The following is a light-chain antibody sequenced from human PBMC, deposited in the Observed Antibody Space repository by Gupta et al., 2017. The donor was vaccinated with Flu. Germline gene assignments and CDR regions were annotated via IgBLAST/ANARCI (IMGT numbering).Light chain of an antibody. V-gene: IGLV3-21*02. CDR1: NIGSKA. Sequence: SYVLTQPPSVSVAPGQTATITCGGNNIGSKAVHLYQREPGRAPVLIVNDDSDRPSGIPERFSGSNTGNTATLTITRVEAGDEADYYCQVWDSSSDHVVFGGGTKLTVL. CDR3: QVWDSSSDHVV. J-gene: IGLJ2*01. CDR2: DDS.